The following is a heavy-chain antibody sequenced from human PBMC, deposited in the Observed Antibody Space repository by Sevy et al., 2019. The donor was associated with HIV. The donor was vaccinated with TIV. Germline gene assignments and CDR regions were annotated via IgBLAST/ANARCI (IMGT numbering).Heavy chain of an antibody. Sequence: ASVKVSCTASGDTFSSYAISWVRQAPRQGLEWVGRIIPILGTTIYAQKFRGRVTITADESTSTAYMDLSSLRSEDTAVYYCAEERRTYGELSLGPWGQGTLVTVSS. CDR1: GDTFSSYA. CDR3: AEERRTYGELSLGP. D-gene: IGHD4-17*01. J-gene: IGHJ4*02. CDR2: IIPILGTT. V-gene: IGHV1-69*11.